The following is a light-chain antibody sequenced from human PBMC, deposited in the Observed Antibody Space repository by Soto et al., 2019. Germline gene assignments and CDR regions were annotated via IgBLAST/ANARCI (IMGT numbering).Light chain of an antibody. J-gene: IGLJ2*01. V-gene: IGLV1-44*01. Sequence: QSVLTQPPSASGTPGQRVTISCSGSSSNIGSYTVNWYQQLPGTAPKLVIYSNNQRPSGVPDRFSGSKSGTSASLAISGLQSEDEADYYCAAWDDSLNGPVFGSGTKLTVL. CDR1: SSNIGSYT. CDR2: SNN. CDR3: AAWDDSLNGPV.